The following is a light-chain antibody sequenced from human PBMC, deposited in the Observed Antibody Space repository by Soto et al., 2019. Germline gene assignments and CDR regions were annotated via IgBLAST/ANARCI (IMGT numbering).Light chain of an antibody. CDR2: RND. CDR3: ATWDDSLIGPV. Sequence: QSVLTQAPSASGTPGQRVTISCSGSSSNIGSNYVYWYQQFPGTSPKLLIYRNDRRPSGVPDRFSGSKSGTSASLAISGLWSEDEADYYCATWDDSLIGPVFGGGTQLTVL. CDR1: SSNIGSNY. V-gene: IGLV1-47*03. J-gene: IGLJ3*02.